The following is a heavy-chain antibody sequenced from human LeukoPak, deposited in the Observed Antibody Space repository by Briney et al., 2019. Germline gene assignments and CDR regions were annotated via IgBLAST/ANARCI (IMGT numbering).Heavy chain of an antibody. CDR1: GYTFTYND. Sequence: ASVKVSCKASGYTFTYNDDNWVRQATGQGLEWMGWMNPGTGDTGYAPRFPGRLAMTADTSIKTAYMELSGLTSNDTAVYYCARGRAAADWGQGTLVTV. CDR3: ARGRAAAD. D-gene: IGHD2-15*01. CDR2: MNPGTGDT. J-gene: IGHJ4*02. V-gene: IGHV1-8*01.